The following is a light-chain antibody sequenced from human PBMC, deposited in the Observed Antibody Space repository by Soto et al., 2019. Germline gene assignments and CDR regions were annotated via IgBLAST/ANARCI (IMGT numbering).Light chain of an antibody. Sequence: DLQMTQSPSTLSASVGDRVTITCRASQSISSWLAWYQQKPGKAPKLLIYKASTLESGVPSRFSGSGSGTEFTLTISSLQPEDFATYSCQHYNSYSEAFGQGTKVDIK. CDR3: QHYNSYSEA. J-gene: IGKJ1*01. CDR2: KAS. V-gene: IGKV1-5*03. CDR1: QSISSW.